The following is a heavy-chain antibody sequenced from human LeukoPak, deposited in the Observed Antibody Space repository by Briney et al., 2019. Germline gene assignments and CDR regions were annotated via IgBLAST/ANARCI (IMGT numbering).Heavy chain of an antibody. CDR2: IYYSGST. D-gene: IGHD3-3*01. J-gene: IGHJ6*02. V-gene: IGHV4-31*03. CDR1: GGSISSGGYY. Sequence: PSETLSLTCTVSGGSISSGGYYWSWIRQHPGKGLECIGYIYYSGSTYYNPSLKSRVTISVGTSKNQFSLKLSSVTAADTAVYYCARDKGTIFGVVKNYGMDVWGQGTTVTVSS. CDR3: ARDKGTIFGVVKNYGMDV.